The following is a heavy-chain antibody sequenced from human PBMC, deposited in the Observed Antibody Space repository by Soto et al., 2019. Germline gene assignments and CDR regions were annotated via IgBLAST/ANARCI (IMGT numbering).Heavy chain of an antibody. CDR1: GYTFTSYY. V-gene: IGHV1-46*01. J-gene: IGHJ6*02. D-gene: IGHD2-15*01. CDR3: ARDRGNLWGHYYYGMDV. Sequence: ASVKVSCKASGYTFTSYYMHWVRQAPGQGLEWMGIINPSGGSTSYAQKFQGRVTMTRDTSTSTVYMELSSLRSEDTAVYYCARDRGNLWGHYYYGMDVWGQGTTVTVSS. CDR2: INPSGGST.